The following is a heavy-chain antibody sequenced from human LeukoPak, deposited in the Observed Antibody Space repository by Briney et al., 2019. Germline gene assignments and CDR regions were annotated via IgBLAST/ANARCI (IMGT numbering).Heavy chain of an antibody. CDR1: GGSFSGYY. CDR3: ARERTWIFDP. J-gene: IGHJ5*02. CDR2: INHSGST. D-gene: IGHD5-12*01. Sequence: PSETLSLTCAVYGGSFSGYYWSWIRQPPGKGLEWIGEINHSGSTNYNPSLKSRVTISVDTSKNQFSLKLSSVTAADTAVYYCARERTWIFDPWGQGTLVTVSS. V-gene: IGHV4-34*01.